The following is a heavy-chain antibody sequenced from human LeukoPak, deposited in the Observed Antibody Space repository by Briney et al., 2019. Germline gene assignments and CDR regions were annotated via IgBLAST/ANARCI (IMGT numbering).Heavy chain of an antibody. V-gene: IGHV4-4*07. D-gene: IGHD3-10*01. J-gene: IGHJ6*03. Sequence: SETLSLTCTVPGGSISSYYWSWIRQPAGKGLEWIGRIYTSGSTNYNPSLKSRVTISVDKSKNQFSLKLSSVTAADTAVYYCARGYGSGSYSSSYYYYMDVWSKGTTVTVSS. CDR1: GGSISSYY. CDR2: IYTSGST. CDR3: ARGYGSGSYSSSYYYYMDV.